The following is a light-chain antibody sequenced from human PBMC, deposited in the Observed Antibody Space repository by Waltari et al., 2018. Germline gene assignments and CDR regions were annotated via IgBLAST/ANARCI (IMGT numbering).Light chain of an antibody. CDR1: SSNIGRRY. CDR2: LTN. CDR3: TAWDDSLNAWV. J-gene: IGLJ3*02. Sequence: QSVLTQPPSASGTPGQRVTIPCSGSSSNIGRRYVSWYQQVPGTAPKLLIHLTNQRPSGVPDRFSGSKSGTSASLAISGLRSDDEADYYCTAWDDSLNAWVFGGGTQLTV. V-gene: IGLV1-47*01.